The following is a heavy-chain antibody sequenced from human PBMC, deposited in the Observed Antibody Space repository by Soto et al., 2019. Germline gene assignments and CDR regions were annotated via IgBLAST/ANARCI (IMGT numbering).Heavy chain of an antibody. CDR3: VKDPVSGGSGGAWFDY. Sequence: ETLSLTCAVSGYSISSGYYWGWIRQPPGKGLEWVSLMSGNGGRILYADSVKGRFTISRDNSKNTLYLQMNSLRLEDTAVYYCVKDPVSGGSGGAWFDYWGQGTLVTVSS. D-gene: IGHD2-21*02. CDR2: MSGNGGRI. V-gene: IGHV3-23*01. J-gene: IGHJ4*02. CDR1: GYSISSGYY.